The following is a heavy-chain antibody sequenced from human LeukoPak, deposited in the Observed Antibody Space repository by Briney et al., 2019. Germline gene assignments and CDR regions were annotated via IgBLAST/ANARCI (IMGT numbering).Heavy chain of an antibody. D-gene: IGHD3-10*01. CDR3: ARNLWFGESSDAFDM. CDR1: GYTFTGYY. Sequence: ASVKVSCKASGYTFTGYYMHWVRQAPGQGLEWMGWINPNSGGANYAQKFQGRVTMTRDTSISTAYMELSRLRSDDTAVYYCARNLWFGESSDAFDMWGQGTMVTVSS. CDR2: INPNSGGA. J-gene: IGHJ3*02. V-gene: IGHV1-2*02.